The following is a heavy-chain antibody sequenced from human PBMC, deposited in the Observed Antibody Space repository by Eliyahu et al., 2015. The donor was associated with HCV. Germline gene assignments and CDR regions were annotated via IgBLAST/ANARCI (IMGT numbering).Heavy chain of an antibody. CDR3: ARDGGRYCSGGSCIQFDY. D-gene: IGHD2-15*01. CDR2: INPNSGGT. V-gene: IGHV1-2*02. CDR1: GXTFTGXX. Sequence: QVQLVQSGAEVKKPGASVKVSCKASGXTFTGXXMHWVRPXPGKGXEWXGWINPNSGGTNYAQKXQGRVTMTRDTSISTAYMELSRLRSDDTAVYYCARDGGRYCSGGSCIQFDYWGQGTLVTVSS. J-gene: IGHJ4*02.